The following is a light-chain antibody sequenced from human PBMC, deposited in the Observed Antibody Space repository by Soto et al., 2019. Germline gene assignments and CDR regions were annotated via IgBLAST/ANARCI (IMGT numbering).Light chain of an antibody. CDR2: RND. J-gene: IGLJ1*01. V-gene: IGLV1-47*01. CDR3: AAWDDTVRSYV. CDR1: ISNIGNNY. Sequence: QSVLTQPSSVSGTSGQGVTISCSGGISNIGNNYVYWFQQLPGTAPKVLSNRNDQRPSGVPDRFSGSKSGTSASLAISGLRSEDEADYYCAAWDDTVRSYVFGTGTKVTV.